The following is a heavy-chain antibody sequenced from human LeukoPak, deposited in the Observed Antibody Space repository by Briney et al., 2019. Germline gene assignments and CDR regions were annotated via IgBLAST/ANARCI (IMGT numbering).Heavy chain of an antibody. V-gene: IGHV4-59*01. CDR2: IYYSGST. D-gene: IGHD3-10*01. Sequence: KPSETLSLTCTVSGGSISSYYWSWIRQPPGKGLEWIGYIYYSGSTNYNPSLKSRVTISVDTSKNQFSLKLSSVTAADTAVYYCARVFRSVNRNWFDPWGQGTLVTVSS. CDR1: GGSISSYY. CDR3: ARVFRSVNRNWFDP. J-gene: IGHJ5*02.